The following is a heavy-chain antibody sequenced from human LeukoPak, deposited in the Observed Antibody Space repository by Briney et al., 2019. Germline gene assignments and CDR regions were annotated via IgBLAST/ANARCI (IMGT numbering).Heavy chain of an antibody. CDR3: AKVTTRQVGGTDY. Sequence: GGSLRLSRAASGFTFSSYGMHWVRQAPGKGLEWVAVISYDGSNKYYADSVKGRFTISRDNSKNTLYLQMNSLRAEDTAVYYCAKVTTRQVGGTDYWGQGTLVTVSS. J-gene: IGHJ4*02. V-gene: IGHV3-30*18. CDR2: ISYDGSNK. CDR1: GFTFSSYG. D-gene: IGHD1-26*01.